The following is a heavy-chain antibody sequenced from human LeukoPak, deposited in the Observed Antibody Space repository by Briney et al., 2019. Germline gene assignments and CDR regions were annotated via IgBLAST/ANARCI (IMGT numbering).Heavy chain of an antibody. V-gene: IGHV2-70*11. CDR2: IDWDDDK. CDR1: GGSMNNYYW. J-gene: IGHJ4*02. Sequence: TLSLTCTVSGGSMNNYYWNWIRQPPGKALEWLARIDWDDDKYYTASLKTRLSISKDTTKKQVVLTMTNMDTVDTGTYYCARISRHLAVDYWGQGILVTVSS. CDR3: ARISRHLAVDY. D-gene: IGHD5-12*01.